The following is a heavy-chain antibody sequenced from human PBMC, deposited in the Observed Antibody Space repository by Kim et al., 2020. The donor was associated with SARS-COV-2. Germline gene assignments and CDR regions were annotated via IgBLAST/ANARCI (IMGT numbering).Heavy chain of an antibody. CDR1: GFTFSSYG. V-gene: IGHV3-33*01. D-gene: IGHD1-26*01. Sequence: GGSLRLSCAASGFTFSSYGMHWVRQAPGKGLEWVAVIWYDGSNKYYAYSVKGRFTISRDNYKNTLYLQMNSMRAEDTAVYYCARDRLVGATSYGMDVWGQGTTVTVSS. J-gene: IGHJ6*02. CDR2: IWYDGSNK. CDR3: ARDRLVGATSYGMDV.